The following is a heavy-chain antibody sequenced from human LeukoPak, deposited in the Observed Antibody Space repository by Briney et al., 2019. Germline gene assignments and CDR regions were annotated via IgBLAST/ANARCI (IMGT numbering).Heavy chain of an antibody. D-gene: IGHD1-1*01. CDR1: GFTFSDHY. CDR3: ASTQLERGYNWFDP. V-gene: IGHV3-72*01. CDR2: TRNKANSYTT. Sequence: GGSLRLSCAASGFTFSDHYVDWVRQAPGKGLEWVGRTRNKANSYTTEYAASVKGRFTISRDDSKNSLYLQMNSLKTEDTAVYYCASTQLERGYNWFDPWGQGTLVTVSS. J-gene: IGHJ5*02.